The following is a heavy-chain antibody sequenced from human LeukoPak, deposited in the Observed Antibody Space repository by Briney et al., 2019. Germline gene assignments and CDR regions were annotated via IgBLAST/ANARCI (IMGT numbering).Heavy chain of an antibody. J-gene: IGHJ3*02. D-gene: IGHD2-15*01. CDR2: IYHSGST. Sequence: SETLSLTCTVSGYSISSGYYWGWIRQPPGKGLEWIGSIYHSGSTYYNPSLKSRVTISVDTSKNQFSLKLSSVTAADTAVYYCARVVVAAPFGAFDIWGQGTMVTVSS. V-gene: IGHV4-38-2*02. CDR1: GYSISSGYY. CDR3: ARVVVAAPFGAFDI.